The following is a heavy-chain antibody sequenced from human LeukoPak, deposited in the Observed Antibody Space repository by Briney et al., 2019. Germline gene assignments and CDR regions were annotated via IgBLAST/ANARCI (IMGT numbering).Heavy chain of an antibody. V-gene: IGHV4-39*01. Sequence: PSETLSLTCTVSGGSISSSSYYWGWIRQPPGKGLEWIGSIYYSGSTYYNPSLKSRVTISVDTSKNQFSLKLSSVTAADTAVYYCARIPAHSGSYHSWFDPWGQGTLVTVSS. J-gene: IGHJ5*02. CDR2: IYYSGST. CDR3: ARIPAHSGSYHSWFDP. D-gene: IGHD1-26*01. CDR1: GGSISSSSYY.